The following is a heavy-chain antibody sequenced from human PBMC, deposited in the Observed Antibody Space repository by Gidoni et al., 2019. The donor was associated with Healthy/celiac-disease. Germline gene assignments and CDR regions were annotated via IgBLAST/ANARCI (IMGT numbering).Heavy chain of an antibody. CDR1: GGSISSGGYY. V-gene: IGHV4-31*03. Sequence: QVQLQEAGPGLVKPSQTLSLTCTVSGGSISSGGYYWSWIRQHPVKGLEWIGYIYYSGSTYYNPSLKSRVTISVDTSKNQFSLKLSSVTAADTAVYYCARVVVVTAISKTFDYWGQGTLVTVSS. CDR3: ARVVVVTAISKTFDY. J-gene: IGHJ4*02. CDR2: IYYSGST. D-gene: IGHD2-21*02.